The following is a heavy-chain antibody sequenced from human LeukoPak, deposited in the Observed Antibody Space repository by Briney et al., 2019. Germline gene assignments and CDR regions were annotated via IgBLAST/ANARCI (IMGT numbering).Heavy chain of an antibody. Sequence: GASVKVSCKASGYTFTSSDINWVQQATGQGLEWMGWMNPNSGNTGYAQKFQGRVTITRNTSIGTAYMELSSLRSEDTAVYYCARAAATRGWFDPWGQGTLVTVSS. CDR1: GYTFTSSD. CDR2: MNPNSGNT. V-gene: IGHV1-8*03. D-gene: IGHD2-15*01. CDR3: ARAAATRGWFDP. J-gene: IGHJ5*02.